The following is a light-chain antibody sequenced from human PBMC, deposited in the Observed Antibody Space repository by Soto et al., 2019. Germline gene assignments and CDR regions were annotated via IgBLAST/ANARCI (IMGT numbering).Light chain of an antibody. Sequence: DIQMTQSPSTLSGSVGDRVTITCRASQTISSWLAWYQQKPGKAPKLLIYKASTLKSGVPSRFSGSGSGTEFTLTISSLQPDDFATYYCQHYNPYSPWTFGQGTKVDIK. V-gene: IGKV1-5*03. CDR1: QTISSW. CDR2: KAS. CDR3: QHYNPYSPWT. J-gene: IGKJ1*01.